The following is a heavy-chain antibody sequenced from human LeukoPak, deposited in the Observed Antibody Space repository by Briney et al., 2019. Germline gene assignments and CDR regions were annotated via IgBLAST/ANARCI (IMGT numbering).Heavy chain of an antibody. Sequence: ASVKVSCKSSGFTFTDEYIHRVRQAPGQGLEWMGWINPYSGAINYAQKFQGRATLTRDTSISTAYMELSRLTSGDTAVYNCARDPKSQLLLDYWGQGTLVTVSS. CDR1: GFTFTDEY. CDR2: INPYSGAI. CDR3: ARDPKSQLLLDY. V-gene: IGHV1-2*02. J-gene: IGHJ4*02. D-gene: IGHD2-2*01.